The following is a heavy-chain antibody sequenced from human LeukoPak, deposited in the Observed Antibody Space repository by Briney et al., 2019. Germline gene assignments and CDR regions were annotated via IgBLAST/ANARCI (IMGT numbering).Heavy chain of an antibody. CDR3: AAYYDSSGYYRTPFDY. CDR2: ISGSGGST. Sequence: PGGSLRLSCAASGFTFSSYAMSWDRQAPGKGLEWVSAISGSGGSTYYADSVKGRFTISRDNSKNTLYLQMNSLRAEDTAVYYCAAYYDSSGYYRTPFDYWGQGTLVTVS. CDR1: GFTFSSYA. D-gene: IGHD3-22*01. J-gene: IGHJ4*02. V-gene: IGHV3-23*01.